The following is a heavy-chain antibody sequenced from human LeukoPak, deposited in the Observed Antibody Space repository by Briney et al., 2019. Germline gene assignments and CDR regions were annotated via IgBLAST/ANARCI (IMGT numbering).Heavy chain of an antibody. J-gene: IGHJ2*01. Sequence: PGRSLRLSCTAHGFNFSDYDMDWVRQAPGKGLEWGAVIWDDGSNKHYADSVKGRFTISRDNSKNTLYLQMNSLRAEDTAMYYCAKEREGQDWYFDLWGRGALVTVSS. CDR2: IWDDGSNK. D-gene: IGHD1-26*01. CDR1: GFNFSDYD. CDR3: AKEREGQDWYFDL. V-gene: IGHV3-33*03.